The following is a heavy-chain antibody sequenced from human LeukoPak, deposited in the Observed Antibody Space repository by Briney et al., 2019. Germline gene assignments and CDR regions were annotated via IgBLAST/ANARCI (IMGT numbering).Heavy chain of an antibody. CDR2: ISSSSSYI. D-gene: IGHD6-19*01. CDR1: GFTFSSYS. V-gene: IGHV3-21*01. CDR3: ARGLPIAVAGTPPYMDV. J-gene: IGHJ6*03. Sequence: GGSLRLSCAASGFTFSSYSMNWVRQAPGKGLEWVSSISSSSSYIYYADSVKGRFTIPRDNAKNSLYLQMNSLRAEDTAVYYCARGLPIAVAGTPPYMDVWGKGTTVTVSS.